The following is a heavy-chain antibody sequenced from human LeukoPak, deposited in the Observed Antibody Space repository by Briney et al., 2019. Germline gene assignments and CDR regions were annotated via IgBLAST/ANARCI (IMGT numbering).Heavy chain of an antibody. D-gene: IGHD3-3*01. CDR3: ARGLAIFGVVADAAFDI. V-gene: IGHV4-59*11. CDR1: GGSISSHY. J-gene: IGHJ3*02. Sequence: SEALSLTCTGSGGSISSHYWSWIRQPPGKGLEWIGYSYYSGSTNYNPSLKSRVTISVDTSKNQFSLKLSSVTAADTAVYYCARGLAIFGVVADAAFDIWGQGTIVTVSS. CDR2: SYYSGST.